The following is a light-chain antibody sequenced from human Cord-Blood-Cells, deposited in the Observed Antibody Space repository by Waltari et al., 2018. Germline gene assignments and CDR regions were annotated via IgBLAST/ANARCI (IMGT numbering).Light chain of an antibody. CDR3: QVWDSSSDHPGV. CDR1: NIGSNR. V-gene: IGLV3-21*02. J-gene: IGLJ2*01. Sequence: SYVLTQPPSVSVAPGQTARITCGGHNIGSNRVHWYQQKPGQAPVLVVYDDSDRPSGIPERFSGSNSGNTATLTISRVEAGDEADYYCQVWDSSSDHPGVFGGGTKLTVL. CDR2: DDS.